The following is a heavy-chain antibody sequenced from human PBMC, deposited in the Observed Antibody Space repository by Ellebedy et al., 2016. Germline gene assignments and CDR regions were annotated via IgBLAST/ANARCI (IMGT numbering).Heavy chain of an antibody. CDR1: GGSISSSSYY. CDR2: IYYSGST. J-gene: IGHJ4*02. V-gene: IGHV4-39*07. Sequence: SETLSLXXTVSGGSISSSSYYWGWIRQPPGKGLEWIGSIYYSGSTYYNPSLKSRVTISVDTSKNQFSLKLSSVTAADTAVYYCARGSKIAARFDYWGQGTLVTVSS. CDR3: ARGSKIAARFDY. D-gene: IGHD6-6*01.